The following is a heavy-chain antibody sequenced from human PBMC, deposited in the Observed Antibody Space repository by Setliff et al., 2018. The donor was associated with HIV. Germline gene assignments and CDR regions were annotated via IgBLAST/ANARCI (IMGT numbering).Heavy chain of an antibody. CDR1: VSGTVSGGSINSYY. CDR3: ARHLWFYYVAESYGYFDY. J-gene: IGHJ4*02. Sequence: SETLSLTCTVSGTVSGGSINSYYWSWIRQPPGKGLEWIGSIYYNGHTSYNPSLQSRVTISVDRSQNQFSLRLRSVTATDTAVYYCARHLWFYYVAESYGYFDYWGQGSLVTVSS. D-gene: IGHD3-10*01. CDR2: IYYNGHT. V-gene: IGHV4-59*05.